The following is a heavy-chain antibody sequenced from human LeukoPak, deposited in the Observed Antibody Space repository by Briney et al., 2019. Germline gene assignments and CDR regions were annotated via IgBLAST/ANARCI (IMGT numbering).Heavy chain of an antibody. CDR1: GGSISSSSYY. CDR2: IYYSGST. Sequence: SETLSLTCTVSGGSISSSSYYWGWIRQPPGKGLEWIGSIYYSGSTYYNPSLKSRVTISVDTSKNQFSLKLSSVTAADTAVYYCARPGDYYDSSGYFDYWAQGTLVTVSS. V-gene: IGHV4-39*01. CDR3: ARPGDYYDSSGYFDY. D-gene: IGHD3-22*01. J-gene: IGHJ4*02.